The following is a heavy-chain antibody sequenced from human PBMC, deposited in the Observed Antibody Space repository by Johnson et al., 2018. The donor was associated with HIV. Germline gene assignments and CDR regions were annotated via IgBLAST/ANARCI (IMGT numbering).Heavy chain of an antibody. J-gene: IGHJ3*02. CDR3: AKGSTVVDDAFDI. CDR2: ISDGNNK. D-gene: IGHD4-23*01. V-gene: IGHV3-30*02. Sequence: QVQLVESGGGVVQPGGSLRLSCAASGFTFSTYDMHWVRLAPGKGLEWVALISDGNNKYYADFVKGRFTISRDNSRNTVYLQMRNLRTEDTAVYYCAKGSTVVDDAFDIWGQGTMVTVSS. CDR1: GFTFSTYD.